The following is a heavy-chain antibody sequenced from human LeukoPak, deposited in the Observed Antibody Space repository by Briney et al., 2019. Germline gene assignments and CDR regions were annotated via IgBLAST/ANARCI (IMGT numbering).Heavy chain of an antibody. Sequence: PSETLSLTCTVSGGSISSGGYYWSWIRQPPQKGLEWIAYIYYSGSTNYNPSLKSRVTISVDTSKNQFSLKLSSVTAADTAVYYCASGAGSSWYAYWFDPWGQGTLVTVSS. D-gene: IGHD6-13*01. CDR1: GGSISSGGYY. CDR2: IYYSGST. V-gene: IGHV4-61*08. CDR3: ASGAGSSWYAYWFDP. J-gene: IGHJ5*02.